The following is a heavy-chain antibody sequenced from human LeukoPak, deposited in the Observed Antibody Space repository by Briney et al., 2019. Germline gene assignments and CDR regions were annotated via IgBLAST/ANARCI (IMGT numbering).Heavy chain of an antibody. Sequence: PSETLSLTCTVSGGSISSSRYYWGWIRQPPGKGLEWIGSIHYSGSTYYNPSLKSRVTVSVDTSENQFSLKLSSVAAADTAVYYCARERHSSSWYFAGYFDYWGQGTLVTVSS. CDR3: ARERHSSSWYFAGYFDY. CDR2: IHYSGST. J-gene: IGHJ4*02. D-gene: IGHD6-13*01. V-gene: IGHV4-39*07. CDR1: GGSISSSRYY.